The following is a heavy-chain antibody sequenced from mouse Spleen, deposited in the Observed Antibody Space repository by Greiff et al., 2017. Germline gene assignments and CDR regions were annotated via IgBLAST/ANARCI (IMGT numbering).Heavy chain of an antibody. J-gene: IGHJ2*01. CDR2: SRNKANDYTT. CDR3: ARDAGGLLFDY. CDR1: GFTFSDFY. V-gene: IGHV7-1*01. Sequence: EVKVVESGGGLVQSGRSLRLSCATSGFTFSDFYMEWVRQAPGKGLEWIAASRNKANDYTTEYSASVKGRFIVSRDTSQSILYLQMNALRAEDTAIYYCARDAGGLLFDYWGQGTTLTVSS. D-gene: IGHD1-1*01.